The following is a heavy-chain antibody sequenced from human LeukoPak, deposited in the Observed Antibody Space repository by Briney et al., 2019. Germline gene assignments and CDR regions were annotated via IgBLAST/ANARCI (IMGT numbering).Heavy chain of an antibody. D-gene: IGHD3-22*01. J-gene: IGHJ4*02. CDR3: ARGSFYYDTSVDY. CDR2: INQSGST. CDR1: DGSFSGYY. V-gene: IGHV4-34*01. Sequence: SETLSLTCAVYDGSFSGYYWSWIRQPPGEGLEWIGEINQSGSTNYNPSLKSRVTISVDTSKKQVSLKLSSVTAADTAVYYCARGSFYYDTSVDYWGPGTLGTVSS.